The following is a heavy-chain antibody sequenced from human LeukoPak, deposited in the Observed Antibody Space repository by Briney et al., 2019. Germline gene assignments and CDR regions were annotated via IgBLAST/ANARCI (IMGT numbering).Heavy chain of an antibody. D-gene: IGHD4-23*01. CDR2: IYYSGST. V-gene: IGHV4-59*01. CDR3: ARDGGGNSRPFDY. CDR1: GGSLSSYY. J-gene: IGHJ4*02. Sequence: SETLSLTCTVSGGSLSSYYWSWIRQPPGKGLEWIGNIYYSGSTNYNPSLKSRVTISVDTSKNQFSLKVSSATAADTAVYYCARDGGGNSRPFDYWGQGTPVTVSS.